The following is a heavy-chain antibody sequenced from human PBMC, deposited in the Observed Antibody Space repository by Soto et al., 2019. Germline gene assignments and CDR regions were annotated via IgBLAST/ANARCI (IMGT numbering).Heavy chain of an antibody. D-gene: IGHD6-19*01. CDR1: GFTFSDSV. Sequence: GGSLRLSSVGYGFTFSDSVMAWVLQGPGKGLEWVPAISGSGGSTYYAYSGKGRFTISRDNSKNTLYLQMNSLRAEDTAVYYCAKDNYTTVAVFDYWGQGTLVTVSS. CDR3: AKDNYTTVAVFDY. CDR2: ISGSGGST. V-gene: IGHV3-23*01. J-gene: IGHJ4*02.